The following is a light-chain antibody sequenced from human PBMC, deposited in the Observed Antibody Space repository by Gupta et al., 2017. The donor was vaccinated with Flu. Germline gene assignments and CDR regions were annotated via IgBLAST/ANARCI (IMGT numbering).Light chain of an antibody. J-gene: IGKJ1*01. CDR2: WAS. CDR3: HQYYGTPWT. V-gene: IGKV4-1*01. CDR1: HNVLSITNVEKY. Sequence: NCKYSHNVLSITNVEKYFAFCQQKTGRLPKLLISWASARKSGVPYRFCSSGYCTNFTLAISSLQEEDVVVYYYHQYYGTPWTFGQGTSVEIK.